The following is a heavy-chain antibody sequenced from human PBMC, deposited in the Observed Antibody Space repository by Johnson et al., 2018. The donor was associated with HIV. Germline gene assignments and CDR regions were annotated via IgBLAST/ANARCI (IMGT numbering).Heavy chain of an antibody. V-gene: IGHV3-13*01. CDR2: IGTAGDT. D-gene: IGHD3-10*01. J-gene: IGHJ3*02. CDR3: ARTNGYYGSGRGSLFYFDI. Sequence: YDMHWVRPATGKGLEWVSAIGTAGDTYYPGSVKGRFTISRENAKNSLYLQMNSLRAGDTAVYYCARTNGYYGSGRGSLFYFDIWGQGTMVTVSS. CDR1: YD.